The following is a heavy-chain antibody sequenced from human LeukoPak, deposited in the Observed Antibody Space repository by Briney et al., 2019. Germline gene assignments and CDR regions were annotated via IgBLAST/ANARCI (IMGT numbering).Heavy chain of an antibody. CDR3: ARDNGGTAMAYYYYYYMDV. V-gene: IGHV1-69*06. Sequence: ASVKVSCKASGGTFSSYDISWVRQAPGQGLEWMGGIMPMFGKTNYAQKFQGRVTTTADKATSTAYMELSSLRSEDTAVYYCARDNGGTAMAYYYYYYMDVWGKGTTVTISS. J-gene: IGHJ6*03. CDR1: GGTFSSYD. CDR2: IMPMFGKT. D-gene: IGHD5-18*01.